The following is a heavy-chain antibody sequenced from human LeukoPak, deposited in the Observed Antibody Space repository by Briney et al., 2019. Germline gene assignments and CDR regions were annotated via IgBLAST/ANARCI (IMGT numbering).Heavy chain of an antibody. Sequence: GGSLRLSCVGSGVIVRSNYMTWVRQAPGKGLEWVSILYHGGSTYYADSVTGRFTISRDNSKNSLFLQMNSLRAEDTAVYYCAGGHYYDSSGYSYWGQGTLVTVSS. D-gene: IGHD3-22*01. CDR1: GVIVRSNY. V-gene: IGHV3-66*01. CDR2: LYHGGST. CDR3: AGGHYYDSSGYSY. J-gene: IGHJ4*02.